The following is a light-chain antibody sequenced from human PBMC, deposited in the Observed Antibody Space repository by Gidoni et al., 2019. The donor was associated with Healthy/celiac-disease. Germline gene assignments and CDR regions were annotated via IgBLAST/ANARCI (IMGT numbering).Light chain of an antibody. V-gene: IGKV3-15*01. Sequence: EIVMTQSPATLSVSPGERATLACSASQSVSSNLDWYQQKPGQAPRLLIYGASTRATGIPARFSGSGSGTEFTLTISSLQSEDFAVYYCQQYNNWPLTFGGGTKVEIK. CDR3: QQYNNWPLT. J-gene: IGKJ4*01. CDR1: QSVSSN. CDR2: GAS.